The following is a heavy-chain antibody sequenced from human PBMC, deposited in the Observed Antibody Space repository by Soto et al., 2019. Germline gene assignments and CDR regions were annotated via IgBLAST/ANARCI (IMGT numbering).Heavy chain of an antibody. D-gene: IGHD1-7*01. CDR1: GGTFSSYA. J-gene: IGHJ6*02. CDR2: ISAYNGNT. V-gene: IGHV1-18*01. CDR3: ARNYGATGYYYYGMDV. Sequence: ASVKVSCKASGGTFSSYAISWVRQAPGQGLEWMGWISAYNGNTNYAQKLQGRVTMTTDTSTSTAYMELRSLRSDDTAVYYCARNYGATGYYYYGMDVWGQGTTVTVSS.